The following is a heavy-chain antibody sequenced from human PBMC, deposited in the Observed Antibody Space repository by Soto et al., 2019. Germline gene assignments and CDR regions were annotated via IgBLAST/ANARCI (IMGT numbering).Heavy chain of an antibody. Sequence: GGSLRLSCAASGFPFSPYTMHWVRQAPGQGLEWVAVISYDGTNQYYADSVKGRFIISRDNSNNTLSLQMHSLKSEDTAVYFCARGAIVGVNDVFDVWGQGTMVTVSS. CDR1: GFPFSPYT. D-gene: IGHD1-26*01. CDR2: ISYDGTNQ. CDR3: ARGAIVGVNDVFDV. V-gene: IGHV3-30*14. J-gene: IGHJ3*01.